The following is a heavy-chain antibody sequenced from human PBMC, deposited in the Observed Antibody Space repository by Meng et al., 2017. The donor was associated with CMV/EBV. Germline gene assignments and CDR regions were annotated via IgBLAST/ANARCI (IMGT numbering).Heavy chain of an antibody. CDR1: GYSISSGYY. J-gene: IGHJ4*02. Sequence: GSLRLSCTVSGYSISSGYYWGWIRQPPGKGLEWIGSIYHSGSTNYNPSLKSRVTISVDTPKNQFSLKLSSVTAADTAVYYCARDRVDGITGTTSGYDYWGQGTLVTVSS. V-gene: IGHV4-38-2*02. CDR3: ARDRVDGITGTTSGYDY. CDR2: IYHSGST. D-gene: IGHD1-7*01.